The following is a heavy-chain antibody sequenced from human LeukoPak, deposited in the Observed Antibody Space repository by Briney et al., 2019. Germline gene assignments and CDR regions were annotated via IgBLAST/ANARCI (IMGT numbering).Heavy chain of an antibody. CDR3: AEDGDRIVGAWFDY. J-gene: IGHJ4*02. CDR2: ISGSGGST. CDR1: GFTFSSYA. V-gene: IGHV3-23*01. Sequence: PGGSLRLSCAASGFTFSSYAMSWVRQAPGKGLEWVSAISGSGGSTYYADSVKGRFTISRDNSKNTLYLQMNSLRAEDTAVYYCAEDGDRIVGAWFDYWGQGTLVTVSS. D-gene: IGHD1-26*01.